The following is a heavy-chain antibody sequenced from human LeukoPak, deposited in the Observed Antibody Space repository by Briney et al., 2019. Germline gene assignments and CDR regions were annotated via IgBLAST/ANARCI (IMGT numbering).Heavy chain of an antibody. CDR2: IYYSGST. J-gene: IGHJ4*02. Sequence: SETLSLACTVSGGSISSYYWGWIRQPPGKGLEWIGSIYYSGSTYYNPSLKSRVTISVDTSKNQFSLKLSSVTAADTAVYYCARGWMVRGVIIYFDYWGQGTLVTVSS. D-gene: IGHD3-10*01. CDR1: GGSISSYY. V-gene: IGHV4-39*07. CDR3: ARGWMVRGVIIYFDY.